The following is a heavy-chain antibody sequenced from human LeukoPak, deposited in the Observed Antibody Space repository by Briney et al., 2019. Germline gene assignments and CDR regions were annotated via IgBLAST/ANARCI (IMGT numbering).Heavy chain of an antibody. CDR2: IYYSGST. V-gene: IGHV4-39*01. J-gene: IGHJ3*01. D-gene: IGHD3-16*01. CDR3: AHFRGGAFDF. Sequence: PSETLSLTCTVSGGSISSSSFYWGWHRQPPGKGLEWVGSIYYSGSTYYNPSLKSRVTISVDTSKNEFSLRLSSVTAADTAVYYCAHFRGGAFDFWGRGTMVTVSS. CDR1: GGSISSSSFY.